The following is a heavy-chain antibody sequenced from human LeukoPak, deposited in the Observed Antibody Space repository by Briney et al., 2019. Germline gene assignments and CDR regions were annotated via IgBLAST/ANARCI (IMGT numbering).Heavy chain of an antibody. CDR3: AKDDKERELPGE. CDR1: GFTFSSYG. V-gene: IGHV3-30*18. D-gene: IGHD1-26*01. CDR2: ISYDGSNK. Sequence: GRSLRLSCAASGFTFSSYGMHWVRQAPGKGLEWVAVISYDGSNKYYADSVKGRFTISRDNSKNTLYLQMNSLRAEDTAVYYCAKDDKERELPGEWGQGTLVTVSS. J-gene: IGHJ4*02.